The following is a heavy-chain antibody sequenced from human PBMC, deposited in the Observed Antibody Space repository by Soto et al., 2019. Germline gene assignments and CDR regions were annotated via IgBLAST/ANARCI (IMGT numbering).Heavy chain of an antibody. V-gene: IGHV4-59*01. Sequence: PSETLSLTCTFSGFSISSYYLILIRQKPGKGLEWIGYIYYSGSTNYNPSLKSRVTISVDTSKNQFSLKLSSVTAADTAVYYCARNLRFLEWTPGNCFDPWGQGTLVTVSS. D-gene: IGHD3-3*01. J-gene: IGHJ5*02. CDR1: GFSISSYY. CDR3: ARNLRFLEWTPGNCFDP. CDR2: IYYSGST.